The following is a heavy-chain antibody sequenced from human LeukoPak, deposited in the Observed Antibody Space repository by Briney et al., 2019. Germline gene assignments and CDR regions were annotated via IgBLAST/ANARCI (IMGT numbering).Heavy chain of an antibody. Sequence: VASVKVSCKASGYTFTSYYMHWVRQAPGQGLEWMGIINPSGGSTSYAQKFQGRVTMTRDMSTSTVYMELSSLRSEDMAVYYCARSATGMRFDPWGQGTLVTVSS. CDR1: GYTFTSYY. V-gene: IGHV1-46*01. CDR3: ARSATGMRFDP. D-gene: IGHD6-13*01. J-gene: IGHJ5*02. CDR2: INPSGGST.